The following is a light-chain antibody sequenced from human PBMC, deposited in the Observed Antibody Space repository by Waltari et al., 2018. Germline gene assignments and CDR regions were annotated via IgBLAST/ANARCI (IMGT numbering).Light chain of an antibody. J-gene: IGLJ3*02. CDR3: LRYMGSGIWV. CDR1: SGSVSSTSY. Sequence: QTVVTQEPSLSVSPGGTVTLTCALSSGSVSSTSYVSWYQQTPGQAPRTLSYKANIRSSGVPDRFSGSTLGNKAALTITGAQADDESDYYCLRYMGSGIWVFGGGTKLTVI. CDR2: KAN. V-gene: IGLV8-61*01.